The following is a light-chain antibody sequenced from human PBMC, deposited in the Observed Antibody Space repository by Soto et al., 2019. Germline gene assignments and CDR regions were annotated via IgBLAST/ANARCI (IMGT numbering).Light chain of an antibody. J-gene: IGLJ1*01. CDR3: NSYSRSSSV. CDR1: SSGLTVYNF. V-gene: IGLV2-14*03. Sequence: QSALTQPASVSGSPGQSITIFCTGTSSGLTVYNFVSWYQHHPGKAPKLILYDVSNRPSGVSNRFSGSKSGNTASLTISGLQAEDEVYYYCNSYSRSSSVFGTGTKLTVL. CDR2: DVS.